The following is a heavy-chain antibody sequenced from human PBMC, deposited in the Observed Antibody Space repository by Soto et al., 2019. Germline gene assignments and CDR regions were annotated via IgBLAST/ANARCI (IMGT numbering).Heavy chain of an antibody. CDR2: ISSSSSTI. CDR1: GFTFSSYS. J-gene: IGHJ4*02. Sequence: EVQLVESGGGLVQPGGSLRLSCAASGFTFSSYSMNWVRQAPGKGLEWVSYISSSSSTIYYADSVKGRFTISRDNAKNSLYLQQNSLREKDTAGYYSARALNDYVWGSGVGFDYWGQGTLVTVSS. V-gene: IGHV3-48*02. CDR3: ARALNDYVWGSGVGFDY. D-gene: IGHD3-16*01.